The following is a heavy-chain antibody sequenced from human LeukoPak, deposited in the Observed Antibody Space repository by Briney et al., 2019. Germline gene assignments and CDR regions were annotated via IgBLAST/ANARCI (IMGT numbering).Heavy chain of an antibody. CDR2: IKQDGSEK. V-gene: IGHV3-7*01. D-gene: IGHD6-13*01. CDR3: ARSWGHLDDY. J-gene: IGHJ4*02. Sequence: GGSLRLSCAASGFTFSSYWMTWVRQAPGKGLEWVANIKQDGSEKYYVDSVRSRFTISRDNAKKSLYLQMRSLRAEDAAAYDCARSWGHLDDYWGQGTLVTVSS. CDR1: GFTFSSYW.